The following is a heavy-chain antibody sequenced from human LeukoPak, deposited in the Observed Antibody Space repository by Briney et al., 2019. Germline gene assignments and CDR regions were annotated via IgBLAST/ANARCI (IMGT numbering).Heavy chain of an antibody. CDR2: IKSKTDGGTT. CDR3: TRGKSGAMVRD. Sequence: PGGSLRLSCAASGFTFNNAWMSWVRQAPGKGLEWVGRIKSKTDGGTTDYAAPVKGRFTISRDDSKNTLYLQMNSLKTEDTAVYYCTRGKSGAMVRDWGQGTLVTVSS. V-gene: IGHV3-15*01. J-gene: IGHJ4*02. CDR1: GFTFNNAW. D-gene: IGHD3-10*01.